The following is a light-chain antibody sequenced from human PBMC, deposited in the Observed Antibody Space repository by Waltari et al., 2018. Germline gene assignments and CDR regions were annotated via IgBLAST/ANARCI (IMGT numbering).Light chain of an antibody. CDR1: GPHIGRNY. J-gene: IGLJ3*02. CDR3: AAWDDSLLSGRV. V-gene: IGLV1-47*01. CDR2: KNN. Sequence: SVETQPPPPSRTPWRRANTRFSRNGPHIGRNYLDWYQQLPGTAPKLLIYKNNQRPSGVPDRFSGSKSGTSASLAINGLRSEDEADYYCAAWDDSLLSGRVFGGGTKLTVL.